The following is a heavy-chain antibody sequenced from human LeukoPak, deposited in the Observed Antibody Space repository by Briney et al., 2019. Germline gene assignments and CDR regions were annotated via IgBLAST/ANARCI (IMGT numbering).Heavy chain of an antibody. CDR2: IYSGGST. CDR3: ARVRTNYDILTGYSYYFDY. Sequence: GGSLRLSCAASGFTVSSNYMRWVRQAPGKGLEWVSVIYSGGSTYYADSVKGRFTISRDNSKNTLYLQMNSLRAEDTAVYYCARVRTNYDILTGYSYYFDYWGQGTLVTVSS. J-gene: IGHJ4*02. CDR1: GFTVSSNY. V-gene: IGHV3-66*01. D-gene: IGHD3-9*01.